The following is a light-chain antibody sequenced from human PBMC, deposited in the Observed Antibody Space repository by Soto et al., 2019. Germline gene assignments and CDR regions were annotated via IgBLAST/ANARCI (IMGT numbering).Light chain of an antibody. CDR2: DTT. Sequence: QAVVTQEPSLTVSPGGTVTLTCGSSTGAVTNGHYPYWFQQKPGQAPRTLIYDTTNRHSWTPARFSGSLLGGKPALTLSGAQPGDEAEYYCLLSYNGPYVFGTGTKVTVL. CDR3: LLSYNGPYV. CDR1: TGAVTNGHY. V-gene: IGLV7-46*01. J-gene: IGLJ1*01.